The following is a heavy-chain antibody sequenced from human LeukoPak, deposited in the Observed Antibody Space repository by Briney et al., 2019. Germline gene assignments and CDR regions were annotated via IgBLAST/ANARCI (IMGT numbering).Heavy chain of an antibody. CDR1: GITFSTYG. CDR2: ISHDGSNY. J-gene: IGHJ4*02. Sequence: AGGSLRLSCADSGITFSTYGIHWVRQVPGKGLEWVAVISHDGSNYYYADSVKGRFTISRDNSKNTLYLQMNSLRTEDTAVYYCAKATGSSWYYFDDWGLGTLVTVSS. CDR3: AKATGSSWYYFDD. V-gene: IGHV3-30*18. D-gene: IGHD6-13*01.